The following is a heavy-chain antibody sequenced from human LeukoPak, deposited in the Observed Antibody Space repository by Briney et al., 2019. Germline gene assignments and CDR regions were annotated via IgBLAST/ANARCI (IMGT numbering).Heavy chain of an antibody. CDR3: ARDGYYDSSGYRTYYYYMDV. V-gene: IGHV4-39*07. J-gene: IGHJ6*03. CDR1: GGSISSSIYY. Sequence: SETLSLTCIVSGGSISSSIYYWGWVRQPPGKGLEWIGSIYYSGTTYFNPSLKSRVSISADTSKNQFSLKLSSVTAADTAVYYCARDGYYDSSGYRTYYYYMDVWGKGTTVTVSS. CDR2: IYYSGTT. D-gene: IGHD3-22*01.